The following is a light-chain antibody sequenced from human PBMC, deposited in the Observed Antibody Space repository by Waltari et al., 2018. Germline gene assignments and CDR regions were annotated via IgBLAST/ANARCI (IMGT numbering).Light chain of an antibody. CDR2: GAS. Sequence: EVVMTQSPATLSVSPEGRATLSCRASRSISINLVWYQQRPGQAPRLLIYGASTRATDIPARFSGSGSGTEFTLTISSLQSEDAAVYYCQQFNDWPRTFGQGTKVEVK. CDR1: RSISIN. V-gene: IGKV3-15*01. J-gene: IGKJ1*01. CDR3: QQFNDWPRT.